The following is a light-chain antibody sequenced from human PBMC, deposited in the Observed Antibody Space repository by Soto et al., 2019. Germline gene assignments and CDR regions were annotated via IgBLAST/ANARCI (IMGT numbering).Light chain of an antibody. CDR1: QSISSS. CDR3: QQYNNGPTYT. V-gene: IGKV3-15*01. CDR2: GAS. Sequence: EIVMTQSPATLSVSPGERATLSCRASQSISSSLAWYQQKPGQAPRLLIYGASTRAIGIPARFSGSGSGTEYLLTISSLQSEEFAVYYCQQYNNGPTYTFGQGTKLEIK. J-gene: IGKJ2*01.